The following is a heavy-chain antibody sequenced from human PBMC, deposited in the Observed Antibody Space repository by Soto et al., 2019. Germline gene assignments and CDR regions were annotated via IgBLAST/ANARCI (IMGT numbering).Heavy chain of an antibody. J-gene: IGHJ4*02. V-gene: IGHV1-69*13. CDR3: AMIYDFWSGTRPDY. D-gene: IGHD3-3*01. Sequence: SVKVSCKASGGTFSSYAISWVRQAPGQGLEWMGGIIPIFGTANSAQKFQGRVTITADESTSTAYMELSSLRSEDTAVYYCAMIYDFWSGTRPDYWGQGTLVTVSS. CDR1: GGTFSSYA. CDR2: IIPIFGTA.